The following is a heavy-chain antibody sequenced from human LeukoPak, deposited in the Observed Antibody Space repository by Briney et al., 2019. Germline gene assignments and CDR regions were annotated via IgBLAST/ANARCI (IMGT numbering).Heavy chain of an antibody. Sequence: SQTLSLTCTVSGGSISSGDYYWSWIRQPPGKGLEWIGYTYYSGSTYYSPSLKSRLTISVDTSKNQFSLKLSSVTAADTAVYYCARGIGGSDYWGQGTLVTVSS. CDR3: ARGIGGSDY. V-gene: IGHV4-30-4*01. D-gene: IGHD1-26*01. CDR1: GGSISSGDYY. J-gene: IGHJ4*02. CDR2: TYYSGST.